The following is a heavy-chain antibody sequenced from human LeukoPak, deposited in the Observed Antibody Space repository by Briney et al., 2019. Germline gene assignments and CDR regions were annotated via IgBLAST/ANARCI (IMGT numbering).Heavy chain of an antibody. J-gene: IGHJ4*02. CDR1: GFTFSSYG. D-gene: IGHD3-16*01. Sequence: GGSPRLSCAASGFTFSSYGMHWVRQAPGKGLEWVAFIRYDGSNKYYADSVKGRFTISRDNSKNTLYLQMNSLRAEDTAVYYCAKDLNDYVWGTYIDYWGQGTLVTVSS. CDR3: AKDLNDYVWGTYIDY. CDR2: IRYDGSNK. V-gene: IGHV3-30*02.